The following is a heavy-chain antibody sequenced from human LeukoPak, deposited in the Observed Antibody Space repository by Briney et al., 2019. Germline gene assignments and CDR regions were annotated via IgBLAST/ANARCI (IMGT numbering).Heavy chain of an antibody. J-gene: IGHJ5*02. CDR2: ISGSGGNT. CDR3: AKDPRGSHNWLDP. Sequence: GGSLRLSCSASGFTFSSYAMYWVRQAPGEGLEWVSSISGSGGNTYYADSVKGRFTISRDNSKNTLYLQMNSLGVEDTAVYSCAKDPRGSHNWLDPWGQGTLVTVSS. V-gene: IGHV3-23*01. CDR1: GFTFSSYA. D-gene: IGHD3-10*01.